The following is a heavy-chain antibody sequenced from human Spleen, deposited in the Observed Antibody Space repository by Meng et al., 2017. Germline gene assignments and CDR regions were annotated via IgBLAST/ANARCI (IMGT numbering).Heavy chain of an antibody. CDR1: GGSFSGYY. D-gene: IGHD1-7*01. CDR3: GRDQGRELINH. CDR2: INHSGST. J-gene: IGHJ4*02. Sequence: QVQLQKWGAGLLKPSETLSLTCAVYGGSFSGYYWSWIRQPPGKGLEWIGEINHSGSTNYNPSLKSRVTISVDKSKNQFYLSLFSVTAADTAVYYCGRDQGRELINHWGQGTLVTVSS. V-gene: IGHV4-34*01.